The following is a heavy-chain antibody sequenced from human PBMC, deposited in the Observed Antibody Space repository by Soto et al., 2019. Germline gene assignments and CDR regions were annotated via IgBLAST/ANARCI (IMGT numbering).Heavy chain of an antibody. Sequence: QVQLVQSGAEVKKPGSSVKVSCKASGGTFSSYAISWLRQAPGQGLEWMGGIIPIFGTANYAQKFQGRVTITADKSTSTAYMELSSLRSEDTAVYYCAATDPINSSGRGYYFDYWGQGTLVTVSS. CDR1: GGTFSSYA. CDR3: AATDPINSSGRGYYFDY. V-gene: IGHV1-69*06. J-gene: IGHJ4*02. D-gene: IGHD6-19*01. CDR2: IIPIFGTA.